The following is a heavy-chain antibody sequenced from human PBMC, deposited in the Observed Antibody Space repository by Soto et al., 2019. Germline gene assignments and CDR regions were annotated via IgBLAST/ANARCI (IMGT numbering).Heavy chain of an antibody. CDR1: GGSISRYY. D-gene: IGHD2-8*01. J-gene: IGHJ5*02. Sequence: QVQLQESGPGLVKASETLSLTRSVSGGSISRYYWSWIRQPPGKGLEWIGYAYYSGDTGYNPSLKSRVTMAVDTSKNHVSLKLSSVTAADTAVYYCARDRSTYGGGGTGEVKENWFDPWGQGALVTVSS. V-gene: IGHV4-59*01. CDR2: AYYSGDT. CDR3: ARDRSTYGGGGTGEVKENWFDP.